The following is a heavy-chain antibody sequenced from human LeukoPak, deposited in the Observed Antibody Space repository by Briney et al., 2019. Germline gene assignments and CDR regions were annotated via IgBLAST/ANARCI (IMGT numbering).Heavy chain of an antibody. V-gene: IGHV4-4*02. D-gene: IGHD3-22*01. CDR1: GGSISSSDW. Sequence: SGTLSLTCAVSGGSISSSDWWSWVRQPPGKGLEWIGEIYHSGSTNYTPSLKSRVTISVDKSKNQFSLKLSSVTAVDTAVYYCARREFYDSTGYFDLWGRGTLVTVSS. J-gene: IGHJ2*01. CDR3: ARREFYDSTGYFDL. CDR2: IYHSGST.